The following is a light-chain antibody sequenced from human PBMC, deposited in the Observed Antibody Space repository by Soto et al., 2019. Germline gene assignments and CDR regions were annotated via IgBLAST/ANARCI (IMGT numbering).Light chain of an antibody. CDR3: QQYGSSPIT. V-gene: IGKV3-20*01. J-gene: IGKJ5*01. CDR2: GAS. CDR1: QSVSSNY. Sequence: EIVLTQSPGTLSLSPGERATLSCRASQSVSSNYLAWYQQRPGQAPRLLIYGASSRATGIPDRFSGSGSGTDFTLSISRLEPEDFAVYYCQQYGSSPITFGQGTRLEIK.